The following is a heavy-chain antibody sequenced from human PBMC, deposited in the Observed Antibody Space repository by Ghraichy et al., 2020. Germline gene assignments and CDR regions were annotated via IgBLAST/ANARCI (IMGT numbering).Heavy chain of an antibody. CDR3: ARGINWFDP. Sequence: ASVKVSCKASGYTFISYGFTWVRQAPGQGLEWMGWITTKSGNTQYARKFQGRVTMTTDTSTSTAYMELRSLRSADTAVYYCARGINWFDPWGQGTLVTVSS. V-gene: IGHV1-18*01. J-gene: IGHJ5*02. CDR1: GYTFISYG. CDR2: ITTKSGNT.